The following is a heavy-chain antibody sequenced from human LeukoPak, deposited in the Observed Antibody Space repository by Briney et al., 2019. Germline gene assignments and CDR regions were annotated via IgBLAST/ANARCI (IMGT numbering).Heavy chain of an antibody. CDR1: GFSFTSYW. J-gene: IGHJ5*02. D-gene: IGHD2-2*01. CDR3: ARDFHCSSTSCYGLGWFDP. CDR2: INQDGTEV. V-gene: IGHV3-7*01. Sequence: PGGSLRLSCAASGFSFTSYWMLWVRQAPGKGLEWVGNINQDGTEVNYVDSVRGRFTMSRDNAQTSLFLQMNSLRAEDTAVYYCARDFHCSSTSCYGLGWFDPWGQGTLVTVSS.